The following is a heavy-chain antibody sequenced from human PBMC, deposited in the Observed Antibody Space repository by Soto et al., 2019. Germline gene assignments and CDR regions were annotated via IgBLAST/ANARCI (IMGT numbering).Heavy chain of an antibody. Sequence: EVQLVESGGGLVQPGGSLRLSCAVSGFTFSGYSFNWVRQAPGRGLEWVSVIGSTGSVTHYADSVMGRFTISRDNARNSLYLQMDSLIADDTAVYGVSRARPTSGPAYGLDIWGQGTVVTVSS. CDR3: SRARPTSGPAYGLDI. D-gene: IGHD4-17*01. CDR2: IGSTGSVT. CDR1: GFTFSGYS. J-gene: IGHJ3*02. V-gene: IGHV3-48*04.